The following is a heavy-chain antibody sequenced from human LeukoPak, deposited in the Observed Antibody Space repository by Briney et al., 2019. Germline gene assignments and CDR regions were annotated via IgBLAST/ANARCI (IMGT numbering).Heavy chain of an antibody. J-gene: IGHJ3*02. Sequence: ASVKVSCKASGYTFTSYYMHWVRQAPGQGLEWMGIINPSGGSTSYAQKFQGRVTMTRDMSTSTVYMELSSLRSEDMAVYYCARGHLGSGYSDAFDIWGQGTMVTVSS. CDR2: INPSGGST. CDR3: ARGHLGSGYSDAFDI. CDR1: GYTFTSYY. V-gene: IGHV1-46*01. D-gene: IGHD3-22*01.